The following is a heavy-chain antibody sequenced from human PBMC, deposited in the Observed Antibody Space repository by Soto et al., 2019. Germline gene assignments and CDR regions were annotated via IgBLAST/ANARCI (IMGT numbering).Heavy chain of an antibody. Sequence: GGSLRLSCAASGFSFSKGWMSWVRQAPGKGLEWVGRIKSRTDGGTIDYAAPVKGRFTISRDDSKNTLYLQMNSLESEDTAVYYCTTGGPVGTTVTFYWYFDLWGRGTLVTVSS. CDR2: IKSRTDGGTI. J-gene: IGHJ2*01. CDR3: TTGGPVGTTVTFYWYFDL. V-gene: IGHV3-15*01. D-gene: IGHD4-17*01. CDR1: GFSFSKGW.